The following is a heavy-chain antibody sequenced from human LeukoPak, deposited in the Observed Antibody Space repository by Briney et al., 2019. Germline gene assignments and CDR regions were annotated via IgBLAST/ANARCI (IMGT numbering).Heavy chain of an antibody. CDR1: GGSISSSSYY. D-gene: IGHD1-26*01. CDR3: ARGYSGSRKEGSSYYYYYYMDV. V-gene: IGHV4-39*07. CDR2: IYYSGST. J-gene: IGHJ6*03. Sequence: PSETLSLTCTVSGGSISSSSYYWGWIRQPPGKGLEWIGSIYYSGSTYYNPSLKSRVTISVDTSKNQFSLKLSSVTAADTAVYYCARGYSGSRKEGSSYYYYYYMDVWGKGTTVTVSS.